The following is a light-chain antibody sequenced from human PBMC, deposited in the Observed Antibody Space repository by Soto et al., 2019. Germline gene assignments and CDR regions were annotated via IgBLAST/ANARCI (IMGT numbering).Light chain of an antibody. CDR3: QQYNNWPPGT. Sequence: EIVMTQSPSTLSLSPCDRATLSCRASQSVSTNLAWYQQKPGQAPRLLIYGSSTRANGIPARFSGSGSGTEFTLTISSLQSEDFAVYYCQQYNNWPPGTFGGGTKVDIK. V-gene: IGKV3-15*01. J-gene: IGKJ4*01. CDR2: GSS. CDR1: QSVSTN.